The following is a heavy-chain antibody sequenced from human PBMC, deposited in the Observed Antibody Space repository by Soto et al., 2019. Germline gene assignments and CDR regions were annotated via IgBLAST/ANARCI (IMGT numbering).Heavy chain of an antibody. D-gene: IGHD1-1*01. Sequence: ASETLSLTCTVSGGSVNSGDYYWSWIRQSPGKGLEWIGSIFYSGTTYYNPSLKGRITISIDTSKNQFSLRLTSVTAADTAVYYCASDWVHERWFDLWGQGTLVTVSS. CDR1: GGSVNSGDYY. V-gene: IGHV4-30-4*01. CDR2: IFYSGTT. J-gene: IGHJ5*02. CDR3: ASDWVHERWFDL.